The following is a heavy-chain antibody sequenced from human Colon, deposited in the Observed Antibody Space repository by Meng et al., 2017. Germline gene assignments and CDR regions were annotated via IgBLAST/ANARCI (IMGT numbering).Heavy chain of an antibody. J-gene: IGHJ5*02. D-gene: IGHD5-24*01. CDR1: GSDFTNHW. V-gene: IGHV5-51*01. Sequence: CVAEGKKPGESMYLLYKCSGSDFTNHWIAWVRQMPGKGMEWMGIIHPGDSDNRYSPSFQGQVTISVDRSISTTYLQWSSLKASDTAIYYCAIFRVGDGYKYNWDDPWAQGTLVTVSS. CDR3: AIFRVGDGYKYNWDDP. CDR2: IHPGDSDN.